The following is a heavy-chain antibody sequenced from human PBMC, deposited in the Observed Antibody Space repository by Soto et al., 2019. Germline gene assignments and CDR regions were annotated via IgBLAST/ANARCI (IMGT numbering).Heavy chain of an antibody. Sequence: XETLSLTFAVSGGSISSYYWSWIRQPPGKGLEWIGYIYYSGSTNYNPSLKSRVTISVDTSKNQFSLKLSSVTAADTAVYYCARVSLDSSGYYLFDYWGQGTLVTVSS. CDR1: GGSISSYY. V-gene: IGHV4-59*01. CDR2: IYYSGST. CDR3: ARVSLDSSGYYLFDY. D-gene: IGHD3-22*01. J-gene: IGHJ4*02.